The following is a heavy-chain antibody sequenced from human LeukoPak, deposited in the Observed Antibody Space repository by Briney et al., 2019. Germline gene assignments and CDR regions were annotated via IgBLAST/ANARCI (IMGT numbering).Heavy chain of an antibody. CDR3: ARFRYNWLTNPEGVGFGFDP. J-gene: IGHJ5*02. CDR2: IYHSGST. V-gene: IGHV4-30-2*01. Sequence: PSQTLSLTCTVSGGSISSGGYYWSWIRQPPGKGLEWIGYIYHSGSTYYNPSLKSRVTISVDRSKNQFSLKLSSVTAADTAVYYCARFRYNWLTNPEGVGFGFDPWGQGTLVTVSS. CDR1: GGSISSGGYY. D-gene: IGHD1-1*01.